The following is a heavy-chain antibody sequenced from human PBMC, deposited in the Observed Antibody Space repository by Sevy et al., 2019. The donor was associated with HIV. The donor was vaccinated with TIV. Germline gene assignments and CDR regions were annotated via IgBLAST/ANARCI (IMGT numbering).Heavy chain of an antibody. D-gene: IGHD3-10*01. J-gene: IGHJ4*02. V-gene: IGHV4-39*01. CDR1: GGTISSSSYR. Sequence: SETLSLTCTVSGGTISSSSYRWGWIRQPPGKGLEWVGSIYHTGAADDNPSLKRRVTMSVDTSKNQFSLQVGSVTAADTAVYYCARWYGNNFDYWGQGALVIVSS. CDR3: ARWYGNNFDY. CDR2: IYHTGAA.